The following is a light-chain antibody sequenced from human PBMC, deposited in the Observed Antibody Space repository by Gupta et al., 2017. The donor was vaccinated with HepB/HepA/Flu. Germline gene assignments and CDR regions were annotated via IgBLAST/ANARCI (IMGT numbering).Light chain of an antibody. CDR2: GAS. Sequence: EIVLTQSPGTLSLSPGERATLSCRASQSVSSSHLAWYQQKPGQAPRLLIYGASSRATGIPDRLSGSGSGTDXTLTISXLEPEDFAVYYCQQYGSSPEWTFGXGTKVEIK. CDR3: QQYGSSPEWT. V-gene: IGKV3-20*01. CDR1: QSVSSSH. J-gene: IGKJ1*01.